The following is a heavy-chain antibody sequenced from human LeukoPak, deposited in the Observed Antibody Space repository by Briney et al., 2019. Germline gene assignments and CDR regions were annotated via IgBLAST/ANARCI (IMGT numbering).Heavy chain of an antibody. D-gene: IGHD3-22*01. CDR1: GFTFSSYG. CDR3: AKEDYYDTSGYRD. CDR2: ISYDVGKK. Sequence: GGSLRLSCAASGFTFSSYGMHWVRQAPGKGLEWVAVISYDVGKKYYADSVKGRFTISRDNSKNTLYLQMNSLRAEDTAVYYCAKEDYYDTSGYRDWGQGTLVTVSS. J-gene: IGHJ4*02. V-gene: IGHV3-30*18.